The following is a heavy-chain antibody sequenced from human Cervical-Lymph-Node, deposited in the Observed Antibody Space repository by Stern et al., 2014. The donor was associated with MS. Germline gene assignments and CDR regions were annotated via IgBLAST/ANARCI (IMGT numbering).Heavy chain of an antibody. CDR3: ATADVVLVPGTKNHFYGLDV. Sequence: QVQLVQSGAEVKKPGASVKVSCTASGYTFTSFDINWVRQAPGQGLEWLGWMNPNSRNAGYAQNFQGRVTLTSDTSMSKASLELSSLKSEDAAIYYCATADVVLVPGTKNHFYGLDVWGQGTTIIVSS. D-gene: IGHD2-21*02. J-gene: IGHJ6*02. V-gene: IGHV1-8*02. CDR1: GYTFTSFD. CDR2: MNPNSRNA.